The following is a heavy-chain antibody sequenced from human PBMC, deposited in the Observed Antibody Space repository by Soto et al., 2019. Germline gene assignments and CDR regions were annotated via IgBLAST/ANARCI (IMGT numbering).Heavy chain of an antibody. D-gene: IGHD6-13*01. CDR1: GYTFSNYG. Sequence: GASVKVSCKASGYTFSNYGINWVRQAPGQGLEWMGWISAYNGHINYAQKIQGRVTMTTDTSTNTAYMELRSLTSDDTAMYYCARDDLQTSAFSTSWPYWGQGTLVTVSS. CDR3: ARDDLQTSAFSTSWPY. J-gene: IGHJ4*02. V-gene: IGHV1-18*01. CDR2: ISAYNGHI.